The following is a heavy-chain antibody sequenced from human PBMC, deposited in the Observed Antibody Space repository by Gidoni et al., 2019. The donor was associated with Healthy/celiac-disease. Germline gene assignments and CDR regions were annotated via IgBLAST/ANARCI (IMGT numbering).Heavy chain of an antibody. J-gene: IGHJ3*02. D-gene: IGHD6-19*01. CDR3: ARNHLRAQAVAGTGNAFDI. Sequence: QVTLRESGPALVKPTQTLTLTCTFSGFSLSTSGMCVSWIRQPPGKALEWLALIDWDDDKYYSTSLKTRLTISKDTSKNQVVLTMTNMDPVDTATYYCARNHLRAQAVAGTGNAFDIWGQGTMVTVSS. CDR2: IDWDDDK. V-gene: IGHV2-70*01. CDR1: GFSLSTSGMC.